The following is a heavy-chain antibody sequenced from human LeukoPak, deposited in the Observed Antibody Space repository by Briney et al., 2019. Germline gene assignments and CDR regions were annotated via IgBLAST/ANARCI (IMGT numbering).Heavy chain of an antibody. J-gene: IGHJ5*02. Sequence: SETLSLTCTVSGGSISGYYWSWIRQPPGKGLEWIGYIYYSGSSNYNPSLKSRVTISVDTSKNQFSLKLSSVTAADTAVYYCARGCSAGTPHNWFDPWGQGTLVTVSS. CDR3: ARGCSAGTPHNWFDP. D-gene: IGHD6-13*01. CDR1: GGSISGYY. CDR2: IYYSGSS. V-gene: IGHV4-59*01.